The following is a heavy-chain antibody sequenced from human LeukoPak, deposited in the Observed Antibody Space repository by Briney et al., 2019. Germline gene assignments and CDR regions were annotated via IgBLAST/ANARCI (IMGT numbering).Heavy chain of an antibody. CDR2: INHSGST. CDR3: AREKYCSSTSCYNVWDY. V-gene: IGHV4-34*01. J-gene: IGHJ4*02. CDR1: GGSFSGYY. D-gene: IGHD2-2*02. Sequence: SETLSLTCAVYGGSFSGYYWSWIRQPPGKGLEWIGEINHSGSTNYNPSLKSRVAISVDTSKNQFSLKLSSVTAADTAVYYCAREKYCSSTSCYNVWDYWGQGTLVTVSS.